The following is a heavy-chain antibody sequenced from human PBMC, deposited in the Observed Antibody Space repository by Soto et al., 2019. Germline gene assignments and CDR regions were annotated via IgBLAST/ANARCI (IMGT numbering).Heavy chain of an antibody. Sequence: QVQLVQSGAEFKKPGSSVKLSCRASGGTFSSYTLNWVRQAPGQGLQWMGKIVPLVDIANYEQKLQGRVTITADKSTNTVSMELNSLISEDTAVYYCARMRGFATRFASFDLWGPGPRVTVSS. J-gene: IGHJ4*02. V-gene: IGHV1-69*02. CDR1: GGTFSSYT. CDR3: ARMRGFATRFASFDL. D-gene: IGHD3-16*01. CDR2: IVPLVDIA.